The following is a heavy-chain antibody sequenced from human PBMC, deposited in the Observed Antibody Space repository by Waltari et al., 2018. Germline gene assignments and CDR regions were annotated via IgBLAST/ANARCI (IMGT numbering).Heavy chain of an antibody. CDR3: AATVTTGPYYFDY. Sequence: QVQLQESGPGLVKPSQTLSLTCTVSGGSISSGDYYWSWIRQPPGKGLECIGYIYYSGSTYYNPSLKSRVTISVDTSKNQFSLKLSSVTAADTAVYYCAATVTTGPYYFDYWGQGTLVTVSS. J-gene: IGHJ4*02. CDR1: GGSISSGDYY. V-gene: IGHV4-30-4*08. CDR2: IYYSGST. D-gene: IGHD4-17*01.